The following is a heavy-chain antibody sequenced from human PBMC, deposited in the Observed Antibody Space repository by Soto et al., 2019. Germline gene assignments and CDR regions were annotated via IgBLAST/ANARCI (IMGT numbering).Heavy chain of an antibody. CDR1: GGSISSYY. Sequence: SETLSLTCTVSGGSISSYYWSWIRQPPGKGLEWIGYIYYSGSTNYNPSLKSRVTISVDTSKNQFSLKLSSVTAADTAVYYCARVELKPYNWFEPWGQGTLVTVSS. CDR3: ARVELKPYNWFEP. D-gene: IGHD3-10*01. V-gene: IGHV4-59*01. J-gene: IGHJ5*02. CDR2: IYYSGST.